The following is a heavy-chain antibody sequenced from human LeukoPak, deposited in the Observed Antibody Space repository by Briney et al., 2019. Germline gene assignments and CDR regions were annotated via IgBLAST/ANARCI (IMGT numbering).Heavy chain of an antibody. CDR2: ISGSGGST. J-gene: IGHJ4*02. Sequence: PGGSLRLSCAASGFTFSSYGMSWVRQAPGKGLEWISAISGSGGSTYYADSVKGRFTISRDNSKNTLYLQMNSLRAEDTAVYYCAKCSAYYFDSSLSDYFDYWGQGTLVTVSS. V-gene: IGHV3-23*01. CDR1: GFTFSSYG. D-gene: IGHD3-22*01. CDR3: AKCSAYYFDSSLSDYFDY.